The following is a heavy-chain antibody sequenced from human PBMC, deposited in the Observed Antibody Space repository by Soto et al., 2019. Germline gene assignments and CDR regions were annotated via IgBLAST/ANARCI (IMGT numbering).Heavy chain of an antibody. CDR2: INAGNGNT. CDR1: GYTFTSYA. CDR3: ARDGGYSDGFDS. J-gene: IGHJ4*02. Sequence: QVQLVQSGAEEKKPGASVKVSCKASGYTFTSYAMHWVRQAPGQRLEWMGWINAGNGNTKYSQKFQGRVTITRDTTPSTDYMELSSLRSEDTAEYYCARDGGYSDGFDSWGQGALVTVSS. D-gene: IGHD5-18*01. V-gene: IGHV1-3*05.